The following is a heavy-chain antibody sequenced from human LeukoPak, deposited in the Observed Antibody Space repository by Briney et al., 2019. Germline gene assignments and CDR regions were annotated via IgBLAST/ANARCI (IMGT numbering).Heavy chain of an antibody. CDR2: IYHSGST. V-gene: IGHV4-4*02. CDR3: AGSFQYDSSGNDAFDI. Sequence: SGTLSLTCAVSGGSISSSNWWSWVRQPPGKGLEWIGEIYHSGSTNYNPSLKSRVTISVDKSKNQFSLKLSSVTAADTAVYYCAGSFQYDSSGNDAFDIWGQGTMVTVSS. J-gene: IGHJ3*02. D-gene: IGHD3-22*01. CDR1: GGSISSSNW.